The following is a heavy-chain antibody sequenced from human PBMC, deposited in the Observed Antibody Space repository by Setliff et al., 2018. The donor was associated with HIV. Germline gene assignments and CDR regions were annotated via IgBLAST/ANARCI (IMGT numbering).Heavy chain of an antibody. CDR1: GGSISSGTYY. J-gene: IGHJ3*01. D-gene: IGHD3-22*01. V-gene: IGHV4-61*09. Sequence: SETLSLTCNVSGGSISSGTYYWSWIRQPAGKGLEWIGHTYTSGGANYNPSLKSRVTISVDTSKNQLSLKLSSVTAADTAVYFCARASLYYFDSTGHLFRALENRGPNGYGFDVWGQGTMVTVSS. CDR3: ARASLYYFDSTGHLFRALENRGPNGYGFDV. CDR2: TYTSGGA.